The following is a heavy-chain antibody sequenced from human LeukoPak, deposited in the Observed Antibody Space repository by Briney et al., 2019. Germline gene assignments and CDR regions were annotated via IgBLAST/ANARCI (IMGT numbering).Heavy chain of an antibody. CDR3: ASSPVFGDAFDI. J-gene: IGHJ3*02. Sequence: SETLSLTCTVSGGSISSYYWSWIRQPPGKGLEWIGYIYYSGSTNYNPSLKSRVTISVDTSKNQFSLKLSSVTAADTAVYYCASSPVFGDAFDIWGQGTMVTVSS. CDR1: GGSISSYY. V-gene: IGHV4-59*01. CDR2: IYYSGST. D-gene: IGHD3-16*01.